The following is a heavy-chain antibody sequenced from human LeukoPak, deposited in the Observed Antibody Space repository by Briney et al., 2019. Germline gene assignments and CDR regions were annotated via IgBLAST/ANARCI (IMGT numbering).Heavy chain of an antibody. Sequence: GWSLRLSCAASGFTFISYEMNWVRQVPGKGLEWVSYINSSSSTIYYADSVKGRFTISRDNAKNSLYLQMNSLRAEDTAVYYCARGESIAAAGMGWFDPWGQGTLVTVSS. D-gene: IGHD6-13*01. CDR2: INSSSSTI. V-gene: IGHV3-48*01. J-gene: IGHJ5*02. CDR3: ARGESIAAAGMGWFDP. CDR1: GFTFISYE.